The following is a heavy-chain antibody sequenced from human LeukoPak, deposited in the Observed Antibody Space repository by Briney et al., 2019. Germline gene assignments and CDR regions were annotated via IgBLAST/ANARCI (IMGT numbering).Heavy chain of an antibody. Sequence: SETLSLTCTVSGGSVSSGGYYWSWIRQPPGKGLEWIGYIYYSGSTNYNPSLKSRVTISVDTSKNQFSLKLSSVTAADTAVYYCARYWLLDSWFDPWGQGTLVTVSS. J-gene: IGHJ5*02. CDR2: IYYSGST. CDR3: ARYWLLDSWFDP. D-gene: IGHD3-9*01. V-gene: IGHV4-61*08. CDR1: GGSVSSGGYY.